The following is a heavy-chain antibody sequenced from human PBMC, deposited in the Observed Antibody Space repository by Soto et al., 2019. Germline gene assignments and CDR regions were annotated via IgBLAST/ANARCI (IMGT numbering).Heavy chain of an antibody. D-gene: IGHD3-10*01. CDR1: GASISSYY. V-gene: IGHV4-59*08. J-gene: IGHJ4*02. Sequence: SETLSLTCSVSGASISSYYYTWIRQTPGKGLEWIGYIYLGGSINYNPSFKSRVTISVDTSKNQFSVRLSSVTAADTAVYYCARHHYYYESRSSGPPAHWGQGTLVTVSS. CDR3: ARHHYYYESRSSGPPAH. CDR2: IYLGGSI.